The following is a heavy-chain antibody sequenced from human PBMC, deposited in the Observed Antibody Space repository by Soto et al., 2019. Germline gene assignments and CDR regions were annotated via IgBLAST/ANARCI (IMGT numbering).Heavy chain of an antibody. CDR3: ARVVQGLVTGAFDF. D-gene: IGHD6-19*01. J-gene: IGHJ3*01. Sequence: GASVKVSCKASGYTFTSYGISWVRQAPGQGLEWMGWISAYNGNTNYAQKLQGRVTMTTDTSTSTAYMELRSLRSDDTAVYYCARVVQGLVTGAFDFWGQGTMVPVSS. V-gene: IGHV1-18*01. CDR2: ISAYNGNT. CDR1: GYTFTSYG.